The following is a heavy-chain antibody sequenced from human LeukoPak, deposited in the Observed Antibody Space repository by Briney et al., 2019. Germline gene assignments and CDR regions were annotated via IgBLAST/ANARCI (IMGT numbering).Heavy chain of an antibody. CDR2: ILSSGTYI. V-gene: IGHV3-21*01. CDR3: ARDDLRTYYGMDV. CDR1: GFTFRSYN. J-gene: IGHJ6*02. D-gene: IGHD1-1*01. Sequence: GGSLRLSCAASGFTFRSYNMNWVRQAPGKGLEWVSSILSSGTYIYYAESLKGRFTISRDNAKDSVYLQMNKLRAEDTAVYYCARDDLRTYYGMDVWGQGTTVTVSS.